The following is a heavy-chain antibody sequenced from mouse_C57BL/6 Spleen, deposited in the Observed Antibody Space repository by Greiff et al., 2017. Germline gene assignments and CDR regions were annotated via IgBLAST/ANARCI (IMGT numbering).Heavy chain of an antibody. V-gene: IGHV5-17*01. D-gene: IGHD4-1*01. CDR2: ISSGSSTI. J-gene: IGHJ2*01. CDR1: GFTFSDYG. CDR3: ARGANWDYLDY. Sequence: EVKLMESGGGLVKPGGSLKLSCAASGFTFSDYGMHWVRQAPEKGLEWVAYISSGSSTIYYADTVKGRFTISRDNAKNTLFLQMPSLRSEDTAMYYCARGANWDYLDYGGQGTTLTVSS.